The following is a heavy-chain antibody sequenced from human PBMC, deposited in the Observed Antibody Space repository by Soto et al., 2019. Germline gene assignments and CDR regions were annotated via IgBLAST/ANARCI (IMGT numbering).Heavy chain of an antibody. V-gene: IGHV3-21*01. J-gene: IGHJ5*02. CDR1: GFSFSRYS. D-gene: IGHD2-15*01. Sequence: EVQLVESGGGLVKPGGSLRLSCAASGFSFSRYSMNWVRQAPGKGREWVSSVSSSASHINYADSVKGRFTISRDNAKKSLYLQMNSLRAEDTAVYYCARGYTGYCSGGTCYGFYPWGQGTLVTVSS. CDR2: VSSSASHI. CDR3: ARGYTGYCSGGTCYGFYP.